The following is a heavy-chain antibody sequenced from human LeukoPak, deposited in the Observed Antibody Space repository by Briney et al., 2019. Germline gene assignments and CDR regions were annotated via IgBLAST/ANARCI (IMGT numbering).Heavy chain of an antibody. V-gene: IGHV3-23*01. CDR3: AKDIQLST. CDR2: IGASGEST. J-gene: IGHJ3*01. D-gene: IGHD5-24*01. Sequence: GGSLRLSCGASVFTFRVAAMTWVRQAPGKGLEWVSLIGASGESTYYADSVKGRFTISRGNSKNTLSLQMNSLRVEDTAMYFCAKDIQLSTWGLGTMVTVSS. CDR1: VFTFRVAA.